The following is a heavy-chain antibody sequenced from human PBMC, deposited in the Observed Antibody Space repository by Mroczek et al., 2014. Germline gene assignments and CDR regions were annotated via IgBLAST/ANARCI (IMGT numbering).Heavy chain of an antibody. Sequence: QVQLQQWGXGLLKPSETLSLTCAVYGGSFSGYYWSWIRQPPGKGLECIGEINHSGTHQLHPSLKSRVTISVDTSKNQFSLKLTSVTAADTAVYYCARAVTTVRSSSFRHWGQGTLVTVSS. J-gene: IGHJ4*02. V-gene: IGHV4-34*01. CDR2: INHSGTH. CDR1: GGSFSGYY. D-gene: IGHD6-13*01. CDR3: ARAVTTVRSSSFRH.